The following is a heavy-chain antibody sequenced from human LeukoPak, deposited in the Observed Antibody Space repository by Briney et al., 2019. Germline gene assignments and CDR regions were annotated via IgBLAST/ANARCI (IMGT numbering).Heavy chain of an antibody. V-gene: IGHV3-23*01. CDR1: GFILSNYA. CDR3: VKGPRPDITVAHTVEN. Sequence: GGSLILSCAASGFILSNYAMSWVRQVPGRGLEWVSTISSRGDSTYVADSVKGRFTISRDNSKNSLYLQMNTVRAEDTAVYYCVKGPRPDITVAHTVENWGQGTLVTVSS. D-gene: IGHD6-19*01. J-gene: IGHJ4*02. CDR2: ISSRGDST.